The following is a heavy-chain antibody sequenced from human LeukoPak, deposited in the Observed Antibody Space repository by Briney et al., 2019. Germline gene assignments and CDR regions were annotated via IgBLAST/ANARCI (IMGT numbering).Heavy chain of an antibody. Sequence: GGSLRLSCAASGFTFSSYAMSWVRQAPGKGLEWVSAISGSGGSTYYADSVKGRFTISRDNSKNTLYLQMNSLRAEDTAVYYCARDQLRFLEWLTYFDYWGQGTLVTVSP. CDR3: ARDQLRFLEWLTYFDY. D-gene: IGHD3-3*01. CDR2: ISGSGGST. J-gene: IGHJ4*02. V-gene: IGHV3-23*01. CDR1: GFTFSSYA.